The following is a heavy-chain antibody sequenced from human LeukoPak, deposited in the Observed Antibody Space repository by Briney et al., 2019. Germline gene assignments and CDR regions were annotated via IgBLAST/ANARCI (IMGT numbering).Heavy chain of an antibody. CDR1: GFIFNNYA. CDR3: AKDNRRHYTSGPNPDSLH. J-gene: IGHJ4*02. Sequence: GGSLRLSCAGSGFIFNNYAVHWVRQPPGKGLEWVSGISWNSGSIDYADSVKGRFTISRDNAENSLYLQMNSLRVEDTAFYYCAKDNRRHYTSGPNPDSLHWGQGALVTVSS. V-gene: IGHV3-9*01. D-gene: IGHD6-19*01. CDR2: ISWNSGSI.